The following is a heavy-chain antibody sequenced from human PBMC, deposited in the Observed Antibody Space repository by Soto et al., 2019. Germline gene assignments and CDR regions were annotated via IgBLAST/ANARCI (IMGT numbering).Heavy chain of an antibody. J-gene: IGHJ3*02. Sequence: SETLSLTCAVYGGSVRGYYWSWIRQPPGKGLEWIGEINDSGSTKYNPSLKSRVTISVDTSKNQFSLSLSSVTAADTAVYFCARNAAVAGAFDIWGQGTMVTVSS. D-gene: IGHD6-19*01. CDR3: ARNAAVAGAFDI. V-gene: IGHV4-34*01. CDR2: INDSGST. CDR1: GGSVRGYY.